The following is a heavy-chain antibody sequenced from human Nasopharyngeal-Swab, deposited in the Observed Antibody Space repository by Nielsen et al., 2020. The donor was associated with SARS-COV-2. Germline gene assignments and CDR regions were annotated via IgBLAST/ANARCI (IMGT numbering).Heavy chain of an antibody. CDR3: ARDNVVVAAANYYGVDV. D-gene: IGHD2-15*01. CDR2: INPSGGT. J-gene: IGHJ6*01. V-gene: IGHV1-46*01. Sequence: WVRQAPGQGLEWMGMINPSGGTKYTQKFQDRITMTRDTSTSTLYMEVARLRSDDTAVYYCARDNVVVAAANYYGVDVWGRGTTVTVSS.